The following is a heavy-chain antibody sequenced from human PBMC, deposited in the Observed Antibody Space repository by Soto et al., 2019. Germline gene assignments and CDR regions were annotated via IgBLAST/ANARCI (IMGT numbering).Heavy chain of an antibody. Sequence: QVQLVESGGGVVQPGRSLRLSCAASGFTFSSYPMHWVRQAPGKGLEWVAVISYDGRHKYYTDSVKGRFTISRDDSKNAVYLQRTSLSSEDTAVYFFAKGENLEQLLYWGQGTLVTVSS. D-gene: IGHD3-3*01. CDR2: ISYDGRHK. V-gene: IGHV3-30*04. J-gene: IGHJ4*02. CDR1: GFTFSSYP. CDR3: AKGENLEQLLY.